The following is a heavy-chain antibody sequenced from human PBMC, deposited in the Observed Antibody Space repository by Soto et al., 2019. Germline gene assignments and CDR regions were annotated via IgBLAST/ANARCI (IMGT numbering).Heavy chain of an antibody. D-gene: IGHD2-21*02. Sequence: SETLSLTCAVYGGSFSGYYWTWIRQPPGKGLEWIGEINHSGTINFNPSLKSRLTISLDASKKHFSLKLSSVTDADTAAYYCARADRTLVTSYSLDVWGQGTTVTVSS. V-gene: IGHV4-34*01. J-gene: IGHJ6*02. CDR2: INHSGTI. CDR1: GGSFSGYY. CDR3: ARADRTLVTSYSLDV.